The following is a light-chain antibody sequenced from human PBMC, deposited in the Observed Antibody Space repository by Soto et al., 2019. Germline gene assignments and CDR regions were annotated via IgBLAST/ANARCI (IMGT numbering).Light chain of an antibody. CDR2: DVS. V-gene: IGLV2-14*03. CDR1: SSDVCGYHY. Sequence: QSVLTQPASVSGSPGQSITISCTGTSSDVCGYHYVSWYQHHPGKAPKLMIYDVSNRPSGVSNRFSGSKSGNTASLSISGLQPEDEADYYCSSYRTSNTRQIVCGTGTKLTVL. J-gene: IGLJ1*01. CDR3: SSYRTSNTRQIV.